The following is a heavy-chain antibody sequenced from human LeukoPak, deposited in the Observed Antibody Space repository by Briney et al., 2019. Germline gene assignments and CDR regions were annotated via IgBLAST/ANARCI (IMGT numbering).Heavy chain of an antibody. CDR1: GGTFSSYA. CDR2: IIPILGIA. V-gene: IGHV1-69*04. D-gene: IGHD6-13*01. CDR3: AKDKYSPVRSMSEAAYYFDF. Sequence: SVKVSCKASGGTFSSYAISWVRQAPGQGLEWMGRIIPILGIANYAQKFQGRVTITADKSTSTAYMELSSLRSEDTAVYHCAKDKYSPVRSMSEAAYYFDFWGPGTLVTVSS. J-gene: IGHJ4*02.